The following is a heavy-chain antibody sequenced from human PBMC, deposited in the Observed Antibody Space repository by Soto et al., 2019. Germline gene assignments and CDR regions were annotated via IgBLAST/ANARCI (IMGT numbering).Heavy chain of an antibody. D-gene: IGHD3-16*01. CDR2: IDPSDSYT. J-gene: IGHJ6*02. Sequence: GESLKISCKGSGYSFTSYWISWVRQMPGKGLEWMGRIDPSDSYTNYSPSFQGHVTISADKSISTAYLQWSSLKASDTAMYYFARHEGGYYCYCMDVWGQGTTVTVSS. V-gene: IGHV5-10-1*01. CDR3: ARHEGGYYCYCMDV. CDR1: GYSFTSYW.